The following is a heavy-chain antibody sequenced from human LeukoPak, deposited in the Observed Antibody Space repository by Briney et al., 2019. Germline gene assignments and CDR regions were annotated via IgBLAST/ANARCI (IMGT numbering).Heavy chain of an antibody. Sequence: GGSLRLSCAASGYTFSDYDMHWVVQATGKGLEWVSAIGTAGDTYYTGSVKGRFTISRENAKNSLYLQMNSLRAGDTAVYYCARVAKERVGGVYYFDYWGQGTLVTVSS. CDR3: ARVAKERVGGVYYFDY. CDR2: IGTAGDT. V-gene: IGHV3-13*01. J-gene: IGHJ4*02. CDR1: GYTFSDYD. D-gene: IGHD1-1*01.